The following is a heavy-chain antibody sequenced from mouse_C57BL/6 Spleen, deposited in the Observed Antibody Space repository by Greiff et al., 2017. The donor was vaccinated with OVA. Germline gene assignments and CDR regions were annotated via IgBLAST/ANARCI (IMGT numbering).Heavy chain of an antibody. Sequence: VQLQQPGAELVRPGSSVKLSCKASGYTFTSYWMHWVKQRPIQGLEWIGNIDPSDSETHYNQKFKDKATLTVDKSSSTAYMQLSSLTSEDSAFYYCARWGYYYGSSYVDFDYWGQGTTLTVSS. CDR2: IDPSDSET. CDR3: ARWGYYYGSSYVDFDY. CDR1: GYTFTSYW. J-gene: IGHJ2*01. V-gene: IGHV1-52*01. D-gene: IGHD1-1*01.